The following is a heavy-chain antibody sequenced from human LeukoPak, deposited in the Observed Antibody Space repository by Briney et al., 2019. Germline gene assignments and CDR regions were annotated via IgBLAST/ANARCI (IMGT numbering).Heavy chain of an antibody. J-gene: IGHJ4*02. CDR1: GFTFSGYG. D-gene: IGHD2-15*01. Sequence: GGTLRLSCAASGFTFSGYGMSWVRQAPGKGLKWVSTISGSGGSTYYADSVKGRITISRDNSKNTLYLQMNSLRAEDTAVYYCAKGVGYCSGGSCQQFDYWGQGTLVTVSS. CDR3: AKGVGYCSGGSCQQFDY. V-gene: IGHV3-23*01. CDR2: ISGSGGST.